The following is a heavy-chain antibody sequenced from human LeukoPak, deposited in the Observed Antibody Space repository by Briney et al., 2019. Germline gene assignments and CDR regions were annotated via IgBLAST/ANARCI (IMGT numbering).Heavy chain of an antibody. CDR2: IYYSGST. D-gene: IGHD4-23*01. Sequence: SETLSLTCTVSGGSISSTSYYWGWIRQPPGKGLEGIGSIYYSGSTYYNPALKSRVTISVDTSKNQFSLKLSSVSAPDTAVYYCASRLRWPSYFDYWGQGTLVTVSS. J-gene: IGHJ4*02. V-gene: IGHV4-39*01. CDR3: ASRLRWPSYFDY. CDR1: GGSISSTSYY.